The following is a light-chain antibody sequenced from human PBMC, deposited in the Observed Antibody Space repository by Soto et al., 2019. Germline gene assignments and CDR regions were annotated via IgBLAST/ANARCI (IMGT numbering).Light chain of an antibody. CDR1: SSNIGSNY. CDR3: AAWDDSLSGV. Sequence: QPVLTQPPSASGTPGQRVTISCSGSSSNIGSNYVYWYQQLPGTAPKLLIYRNNQRPSGVPDRFSGSKSGTSASLAISGPRSEDEADYYCAAWDDSLSGVFGGGTKLTVL. CDR2: RNN. V-gene: IGLV1-47*01. J-gene: IGLJ3*02.